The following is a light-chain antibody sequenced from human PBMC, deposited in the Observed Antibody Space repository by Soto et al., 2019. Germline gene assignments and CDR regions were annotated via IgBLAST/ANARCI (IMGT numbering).Light chain of an antibody. J-gene: IGKJ1*01. CDR2: GVS. Sequence: ETVMTQSPATLSVSPGERATLSCTASQSVDSNLAWYQQRPGQAPRLLMYGVSTRAAGIPARFSGGGSGTDFTLTISSLESEDFAVYYCQQYYNWPETFGQGTKV. V-gene: IGKV3-15*01. CDR1: QSVDSN. CDR3: QQYYNWPET.